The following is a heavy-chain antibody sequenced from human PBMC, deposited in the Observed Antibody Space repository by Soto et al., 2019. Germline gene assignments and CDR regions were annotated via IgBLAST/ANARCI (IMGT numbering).Heavy chain of an antibody. D-gene: IGHD6-13*01. CDR3: ARSFDSSSTYGMDV. Sequence: GASLKISCKGSGYTFTTYWINWVRQMPGKGLEWMGRIDPSDSYTKYSPSFQGHVITSADKSISTAYLHWSSLKASDTAIYYCARSFDSSSTYGMDVWGQGTTVTVSS. CDR1: GYTFTTYW. J-gene: IGHJ6*02. V-gene: IGHV5-10-1*01. CDR2: IDPSDSYT.